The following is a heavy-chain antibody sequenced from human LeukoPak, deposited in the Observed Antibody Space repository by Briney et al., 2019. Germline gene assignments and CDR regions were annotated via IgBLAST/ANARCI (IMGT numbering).Heavy chain of an antibody. CDR1: GYIFTSHK. D-gene: IGHD3-22*01. V-gene: IGHV1-24*01. Sequence: ASVKVSCKTSGYIFTSHKIHWMRQAPGKGLEWMGGFDPEDGETIYAQKFQGRVTMTEDTSTDTAYMELSSLRSEDTAVYYCAAATYYDSSDQAYYFDYWGQGTLVTVSS. CDR3: AAATYYDSSDQAYYFDY. CDR2: FDPEDGET. J-gene: IGHJ4*02.